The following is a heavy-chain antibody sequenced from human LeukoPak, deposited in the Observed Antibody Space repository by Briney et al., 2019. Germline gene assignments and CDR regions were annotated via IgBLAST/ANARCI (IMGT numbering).Heavy chain of an antibody. J-gene: IGHJ4*02. CDR1: GFTFDDYA. CDR3: AKDGFDDSRGYYS. D-gene: IGHD3-22*01. CDR2: ISWNSGSI. V-gene: IGHV3-9*01. Sequence: TLTLTCAASGFTFDDYAMHWIRQAPGKGLEWVSGISWNSGSIGYADSVKGRFTISRDNAKNSLYLQMNSLRAEDTALYYCAKDGFDDSRGYYSWGQGTLVIVSS.